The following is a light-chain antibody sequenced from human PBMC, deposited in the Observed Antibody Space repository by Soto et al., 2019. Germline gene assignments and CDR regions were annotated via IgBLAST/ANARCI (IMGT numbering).Light chain of an antibody. CDR3: NSYTSIDALL. Sequence: QSALTQPASVSGSPGQSITISCTGTSSDVGGYNFVSWYQQHPGKAPKLIIYEVGNRPSGVSDRFSGSKSGNTASLTISGLQAEDEADYCCNSYTSIDALLFGGGTKLTVL. CDR2: EVG. CDR1: SSDVGGYNF. J-gene: IGLJ2*01. V-gene: IGLV2-14*01.